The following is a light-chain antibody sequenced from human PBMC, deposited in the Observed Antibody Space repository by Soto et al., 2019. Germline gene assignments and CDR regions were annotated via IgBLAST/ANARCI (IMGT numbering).Light chain of an antibody. CDR1: QSVISY. Sequence: EFVLTQSPATLSLSPGERATLSCRSSQSVISYLAWYQQKPGQAPRLLIYGASTRATGIPARFSGSGSGTEFTLTISSLQSEDFAVYYCQQYNNWLWTFGQGTKVDIK. CDR3: QQYNNWLWT. V-gene: IGKV3-15*01. J-gene: IGKJ1*01. CDR2: GAS.